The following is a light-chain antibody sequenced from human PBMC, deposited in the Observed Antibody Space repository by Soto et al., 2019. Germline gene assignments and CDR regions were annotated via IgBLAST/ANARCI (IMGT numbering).Light chain of an antibody. CDR3: QQYNNWPPWT. Sequence: EIVMTQSPGTLSLSPGERATLSCRASQSVSSKYLAWYQHKPGQAPRLVIYGASTRATGIPARFSGSGSGTEFTLTISSLQSEDFAVYYCQQYNNWPPWTFGQGTKVDIK. CDR1: QSVSSKY. V-gene: IGKV3-15*01. J-gene: IGKJ1*01. CDR2: GAS.